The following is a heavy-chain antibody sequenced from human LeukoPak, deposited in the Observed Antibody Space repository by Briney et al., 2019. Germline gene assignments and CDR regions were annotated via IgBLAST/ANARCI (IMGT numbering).Heavy chain of an antibody. D-gene: IGHD5-24*01. CDR3: ARRWLQFRGLAPFDY. CDR2: INHSGST. Sequence: SETLSLTCAVYGGSLRGYYWSWIRQPPGKGLEWIGEINHSGSTNYNPSLKSRVTISVDTSKNQFSLKLSSVTAVDTAVYYCARRWLQFRGLAPFDYWGQGTLVTVSS. CDR1: GGSLRGYY. V-gene: IGHV4-34*01. J-gene: IGHJ4*02.